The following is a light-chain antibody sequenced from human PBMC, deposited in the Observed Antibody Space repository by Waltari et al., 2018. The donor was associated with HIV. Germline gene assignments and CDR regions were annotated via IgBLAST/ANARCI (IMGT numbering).Light chain of an antibody. CDR2: DAS. J-gene: IGKJ2*01. CDR1: QDISKY. Sequence: DIQMTQSPSSLSASVGDRISITCRASQDISKYLAWFQQKPGEAPKTLILDASSLQSGVPSKFSGSGAGTDFTLTISSLQPEDFATYYCQQYHSYPDTFGQGTKLES. V-gene: IGKV1-16*02. CDR3: QQYHSYPDT.